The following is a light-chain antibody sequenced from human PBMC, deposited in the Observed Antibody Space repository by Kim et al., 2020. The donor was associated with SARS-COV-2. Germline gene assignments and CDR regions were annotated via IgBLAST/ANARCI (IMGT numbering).Light chain of an antibody. CDR3: QQSYSFRA. V-gene: IGKV1-39*01. Sequence: SASVGDRDTITCRASQRITNYLNWYQQKPGKAPKLLIYAASTLQSGVPSRFSGSGSGTDFTLTISSLQPEDFAIYYCQQSYSFRAFGQGTKVDIK. J-gene: IGKJ1*01. CDR1: QRITNY. CDR2: AAS.